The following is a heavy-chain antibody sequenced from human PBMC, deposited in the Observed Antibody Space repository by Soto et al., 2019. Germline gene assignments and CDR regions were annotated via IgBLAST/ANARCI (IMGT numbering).Heavy chain of an antibody. CDR1: GFTFSSYA. V-gene: IGHV3-30-3*01. CDR3: ARVLGGMATVPFDY. Sequence: QVQLVESWGGVVQPGRSLRLSCAASGFTFSSYAMHWVRQAPGTGLEWVAVISYEGSNKYYADSVKGRFTISRDNSKNTLYLQMNSLRTEDTAVYYCARVLGGMATVPFDYWGQGALVTVSS. J-gene: IGHJ4*02. D-gene: IGHD4-4*01. CDR2: ISYEGSNK.